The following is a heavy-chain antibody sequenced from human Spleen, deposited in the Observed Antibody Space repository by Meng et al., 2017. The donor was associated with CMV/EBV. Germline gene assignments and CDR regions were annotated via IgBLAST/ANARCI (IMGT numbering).Heavy chain of an antibody. CDR2: IYYSGST. Sequence: GSLRLSCTVSGGSISSYYWSWIRQPPGKGLEWIGYIYYSGSTNYNPSLKSRVTISVDTSKNQFSLKLSSVTAADTAVYYCARTKYYDFWTGYYPLLDALDIWGQGTMVTVSS. V-gene: IGHV4-59*01. J-gene: IGHJ3*02. CDR3: ARTKYYDFWTGYYPLLDALDI. CDR1: GGSISSYY. D-gene: IGHD3-3*01.